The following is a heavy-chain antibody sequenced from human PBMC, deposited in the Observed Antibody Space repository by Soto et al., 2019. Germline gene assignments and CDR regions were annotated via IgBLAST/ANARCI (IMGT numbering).Heavy chain of an antibody. Sequence: QVQLVQSGAEVKKPGASVKVSCKASGYTFTSYDINWVRQATGQGLEWMGWMNTNSGNTGYAQKFQGRVTMTRNTSISTAYMELSSLRSEDTAVYYCAILAPLRFLEWFAAFDIWGQGTMVTVSS. D-gene: IGHD3-3*01. V-gene: IGHV1-8*01. CDR2: MNTNSGNT. J-gene: IGHJ3*02. CDR1: GYTFTSYD. CDR3: AILAPLRFLEWFAAFDI.